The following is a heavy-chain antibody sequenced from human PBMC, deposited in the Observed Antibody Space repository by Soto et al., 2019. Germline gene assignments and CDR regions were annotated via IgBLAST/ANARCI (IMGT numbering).Heavy chain of an antibody. V-gene: IGHV3-23*01. CDR2: ISGSGGST. CDR1: GFTFSSYA. J-gene: IGHJ4*02. D-gene: IGHD2-2*01. Sequence: EVQLLESGGGLVQPGGSLRLSCAASGFTFSSYAMSWVRQAPGKGLEWVSAISGSGGSTYYADSVKGRFTISRDNSKNPLYLQMNSLRAEDTAVYYCAKDDCSSTSCYLPYFNYWGQVTLVTVSS. CDR3: AKDDCSSTSCYLPYFNY.